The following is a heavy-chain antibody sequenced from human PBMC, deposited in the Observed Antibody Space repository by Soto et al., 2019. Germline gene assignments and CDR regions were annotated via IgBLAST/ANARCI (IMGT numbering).Heavy chain of an antibody. CDR3: VRRTEDYYFYNLDA. CDR2: LDTGGYST. D-gene: IGHD1-1*01. V-gene: IGHV3-23*03. J-gene: IGHJ6*02. CDR1: TFAISSYF. Sequence: DVQMVESGGGLVKPGGSQRLSCKASTFAISSYFMSWVRQAPGKELEWVSGLDTGGYSTFYADSVQGRFSVSRDDTINTLFLHMNNPRADDTAVYYCVRRTEDYYFYNLDAWGQGTTVVVSS.